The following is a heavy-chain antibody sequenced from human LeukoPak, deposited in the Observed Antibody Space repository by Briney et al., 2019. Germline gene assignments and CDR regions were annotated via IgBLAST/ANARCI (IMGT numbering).Heavy chain of an antibody. CDR3: ARGHSSGWNWFDP. J-gene: IGHJ5*02. Sequence: QTGGSLRLSCAASGFTFSSYWMHWVRQAPGKGLVWVSRINSDGSSTSYADSVKGRFTISRDNAKNSLYLQMISLRAEDTAVYYCARGHSSGWNWFDPWGQGTLVTVSS. D-gene: IGHD6-19*01. CDR1: GFTFSSYW. CDR2: INSDGSST. V-gene: IGHV3-74*01.